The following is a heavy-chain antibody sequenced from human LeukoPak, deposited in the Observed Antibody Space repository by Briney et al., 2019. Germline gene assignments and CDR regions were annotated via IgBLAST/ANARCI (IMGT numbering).Heavy chain of an antibody. D-gene: IGHD1-26*01. J-gene: IGHJ3*01. CDR1: GGSFSGFH. V-gene: IGHV4-34*01. Sequence: SSETLSLTCAVYGGSFSGFHWTWIRQPPGKGLQWIGEINDTGGTNYNPSLKSRVTISVDTSKNQFSLKLSSVTAADTAVYYCARHLDSGTSMDAFDFWGQGTMVTVSS. CDR2: INDTGGT. CDR3: ARHLDSGTSMDAFDF.